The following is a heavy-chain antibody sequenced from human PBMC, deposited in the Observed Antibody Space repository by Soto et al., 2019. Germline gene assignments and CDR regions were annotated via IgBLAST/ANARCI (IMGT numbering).Heavy chain of an antibody. D-gene: IGHD6-13*01. V-gene: IGHV4-30-2*01. Sequence: PSETLSLTCAVSGGSISSGGYSWSWIRQPPGKGLEWIGYIYHSGSTYYNPSLKSRVTISVDRSKNQFSLKLSSVTAADTAVYYCARDAVPGIAAAGTNWFDPWGQGTLGTVSS. CDR3: ARDAVPGIAAAGTNWFDP. J-gene: IGHJ5*02. CDR2: IYHSGST. CDR1: GGSISSGGYS.